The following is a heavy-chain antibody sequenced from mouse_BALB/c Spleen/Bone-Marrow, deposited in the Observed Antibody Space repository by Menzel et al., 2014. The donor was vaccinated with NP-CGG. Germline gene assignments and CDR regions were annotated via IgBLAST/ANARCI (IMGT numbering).Heavy chain of an antibody. J-gene: IGHJ2*01. V-gene: IGHV1S56*01. Sequence: VQLQQSGPELVKPGAPVRISCEASGYTFTSYYIHWVKQRPGQGLEWIGWIYPGNVNTKYNEKFKGKATLTADKSSSTAYMQLSSLTSEDSAVYFCARWPYYWGQGTTLTVSS. CDR3: ARWPYY. CDR2: IYPGNVNT. CDR1: GYTFTSYY.